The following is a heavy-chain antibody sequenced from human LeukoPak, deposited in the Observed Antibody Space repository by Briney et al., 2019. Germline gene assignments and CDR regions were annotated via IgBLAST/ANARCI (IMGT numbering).Heavy chain of an antibody. Sequence: GGSLRLSCAASGFAFSDYYMSWIRQAPGKGLEWVSYISSSGSTIYYADSVKGRFTISRDNAKNSLYLQMNSLRAEDTAVYYCARPSYDILTGYYRSWFDPWGQGTLVTVSS. CDR1: GFAFSDYY. V-gene: IGHV3-11*01. CDR2: ISSSGSTI. CDR3: ARPSYDILTGYYRSWFDP. J-gene: IGHJ5*02. D-gene: IGHD3-9*01.